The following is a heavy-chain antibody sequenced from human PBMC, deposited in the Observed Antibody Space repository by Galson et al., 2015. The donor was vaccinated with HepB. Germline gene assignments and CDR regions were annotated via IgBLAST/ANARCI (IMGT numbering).Heavy chain of an antibody. D-gene: IGHD2-15*01. Sequence: QSGAEVTKPGESLRISCKGSGYSFTSYWISWVRQVPGKGLEWMGRLDPSDSYTNYSPSFQGHVTISADKSISTAYLQWSSLKASDTAMYYCARQAGYCSGGSCPRVDYYYYGMDVWGQGTLVTVSS. J-gene: IGHJ6*02. CDR2: LDPSDSYT. V-gene: IGHV5-10-1*01. CDR1: GYSFTSYW. CDR3: ARQAGYCSGGSCPRVDYYYYGMDV.